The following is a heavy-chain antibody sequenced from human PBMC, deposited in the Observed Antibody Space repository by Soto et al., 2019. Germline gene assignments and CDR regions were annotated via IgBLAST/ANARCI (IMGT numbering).Heavy chain of an antibody. CDR2: IYPGDSDT. CDR3: ARFLPYYDILTVYYYFDY. V-gene: IGHV5-51*01. Sequence: GESLKIYCKGSGYSFTSYWIGWVRQMPGKGLEWMGTIYPGDSDTRYSPSFQGQVNISADKSISTAYLQWTSLKASHTAMYYCARFLPYYDILTVYYYFDYWGQGTLVPASS. D-gene: IGHD3-9*01. J-gene: IGHJ4*02. CDR1: GYSFTSYW.